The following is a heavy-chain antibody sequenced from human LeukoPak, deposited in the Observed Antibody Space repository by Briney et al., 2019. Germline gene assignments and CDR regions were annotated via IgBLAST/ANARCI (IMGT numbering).Heavy chain of an antibody. Sequence: ASVKVSCKASGYTFTSYDINWVRQATGQGLEWMGWMNPNSGNTGYAQKFQGRVTMTRNTSISTAYMELSSLRSEDTAVYYCASDFNQRDTMVDRTSGWFDPWGQGTLVTVSS. CDR1: GYTFTSYD. CDR3: ASDFNQRDTMVDRTSGWFDP. CDR2: MNPNSGNT. V-gene: IGHV1-8*01. J-gene: IGHJ5*02. D-gene: IGHD3-10*01.